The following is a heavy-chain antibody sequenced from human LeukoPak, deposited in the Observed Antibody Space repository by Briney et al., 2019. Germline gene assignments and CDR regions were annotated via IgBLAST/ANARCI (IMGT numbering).Heavy chain of an antibody. D-gene: IGHD3-3*01. CDR2: INRNGDTR. J-gene: IGHJ3*02. CDR3: ARSNYDGAFDI. Sequence: GGSLRLPCAASGFDFGAYGLSWIRQAPGKGLEWVSGINRNGDTRSYEDSVRGRFTISRDNAANSLYLEMKSLRAEDTALYYCARSNYDGAFDIWGQGTMITVSS. V-gene: IGHV3-20*04. CDR1: GFDFGAYG.